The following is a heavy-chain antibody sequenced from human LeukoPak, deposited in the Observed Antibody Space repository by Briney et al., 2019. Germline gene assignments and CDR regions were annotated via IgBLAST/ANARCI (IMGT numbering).Heavy chain of an antibody. J-gene: IGHJ4*02. V-gene: IGHV3-23*01. D-gene: IGHD3-16*01. CDR3: AKNRSTGLAFYDY. CDR1: GFTFSSYA. Sequence: GGSLRLSCAASGFTFSSYAMTWVRQAPGKGLEWVSAISGSGSSTYYADSVKGRFTISRDNSKSTLYLQMSNLRAEDTAVYFCAKNRSTGLAFYDYWGQGTQVTVSS. CDR2: ISGSGSST.